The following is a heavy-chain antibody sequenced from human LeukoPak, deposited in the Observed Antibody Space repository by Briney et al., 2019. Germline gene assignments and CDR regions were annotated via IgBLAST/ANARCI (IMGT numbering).Heavy chain of an antibody. V-gene: IGHV4-39*01. CDR3: ARTSPIYYGAGSYGN. Sequence: PSETLSLTCTVSGGSISISSYYWGWIRQPPRKGLEWIGSIDYSGSTNYNPSLKSRVTISVDTSKNHFSLKLSSVTAADTALYYCARTSPIYYGAGSYGNWGQGTLVTVSS. D-gene: IGHD3-10*01. CDR1: GGSISISSYY. CDR2: IDYSGST. J-gene: IGHJ4*02.